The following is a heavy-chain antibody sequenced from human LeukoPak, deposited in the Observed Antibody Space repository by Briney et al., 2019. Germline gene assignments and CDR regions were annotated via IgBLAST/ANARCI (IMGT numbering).Heavy chain of an antibody. J-gene: IGHJ4*02. CDR2: ISAYNVNT. Sequence: GASVKFSCNASGYTFTSYGISWIRQAPAQRLEWMGWISAYNVNTNNAQKLQGRVTMTTDTSTSPASMELRSLRSYDPAPYDCAKDRLRGGIYSGAYWGEGTLVTVSS. CDR3: AKDRLRGGIYSGAY. V-gene: IGHV1-18*01. D-gene: IGHD1-26*01. CDR1: GYTFTSYG.